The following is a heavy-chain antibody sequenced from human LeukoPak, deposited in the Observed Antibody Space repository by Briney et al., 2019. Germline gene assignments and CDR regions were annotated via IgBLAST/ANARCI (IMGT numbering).Heavy chain of an antibody. Sequence: GGSLRLSCAASGFTFSSYEMNWIRQAPGKGLEWVSSISSSGAYIYYADLVEGRFTISRDNGKNSLYLQMNSLRAEDTAVYYCARGVGNYRYYFDFWGQGTLVTVSS. CDR1: GFTFSSYE. J-gene: IGHJ4*02. CDR3: ARGVGNYRYYFDF. CDR2: ISSSGAYI. D-gene: IGHD3-22*01. V-gene: IGHV3-21*01.